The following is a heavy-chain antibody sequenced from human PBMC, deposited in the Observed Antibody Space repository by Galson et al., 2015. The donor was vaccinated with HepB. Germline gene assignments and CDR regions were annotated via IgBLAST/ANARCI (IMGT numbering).Heavy chain of an antibody. CDR2: IHPSSGDT. J-gene: IGHJ6*02. CDR1: GYTFTDYY. Sequence: SVKVSCKASGYTFTDYYIHWVRQALGQGLEWLGGIHPSSGDTQYAQKFQGRVTMTRDTSITTVYMELSTLRSDDTAVYYCARYCVTSNCYGMDLWGHGTTVTVSS. V-gene: IGHV1-2*02. CDR3: ARYCVTSNCYGMDL. D-gene: IGHD2-21*01.